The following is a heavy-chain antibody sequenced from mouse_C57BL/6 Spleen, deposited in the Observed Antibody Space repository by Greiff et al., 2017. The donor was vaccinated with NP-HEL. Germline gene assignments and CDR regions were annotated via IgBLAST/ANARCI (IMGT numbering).Heavy chain of an antibody. D-gene: IGHD2-3*01. CDR2: IRLKSDNYAT. CDR3: TGRYDIDYAMDY. Sequence: EVQLQQSGGGLVQPGGSMKLSCVASGFTFSNYWMNWVRQSPEKGLEWVAQIRLKSDNYATHYAESVKGRFTISRDDSKSSVYLQMNNLRAEDTGIYYCTGRYDIDYAMDYWGQGTSVTVSS. V-gene: IGHV6-3*01. CDR1: GFTFSNYW. J-gene: IGHJ4*01.